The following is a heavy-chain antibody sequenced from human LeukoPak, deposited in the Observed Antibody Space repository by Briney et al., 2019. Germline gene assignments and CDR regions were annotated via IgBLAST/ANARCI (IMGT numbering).Heavy chain of an antibody. V-gene: IGHV3-23*01. CDR2: ISGSGGST. J-gene: IGHJ3*02. Sequence: GGSLRLSCAASGFTFSSYAMSWVRQAPGKELEWVSAISGSGGSTYYADSVKGRFTISRDNSKNTLYLQMNSLRAEDTAVYYCAKGGDIVVVPAAMQSGAFDIWGQGTMVTVSS. D-gene: IGHD2-2*01. CDR1: GFTFSSYA. CDR3: AKGGDIVVVPAAMQSGAFDI.